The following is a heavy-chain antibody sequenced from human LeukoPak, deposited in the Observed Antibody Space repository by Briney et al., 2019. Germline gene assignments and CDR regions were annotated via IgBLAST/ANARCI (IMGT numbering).Heavy chain of an antibody. CDR2: ISAYNGNT. D-gene: IGHD1-26*01. CDR1: GYTFTNFG. V-gene: IGHV1-18*01. CDR3: ARGSGSYQTYYFDY. J-gene: IGHJ4*02. Sequence: ASVKVSCKASGYTFTNFGFNWVRQAPGQGLEWMGWISAYNGNTNYVQKFQGRVTMTTDTSTSTAYMELRSLTSDDTAMYYCARGSGSYQTYYFDYWGQGTLVTVSS.